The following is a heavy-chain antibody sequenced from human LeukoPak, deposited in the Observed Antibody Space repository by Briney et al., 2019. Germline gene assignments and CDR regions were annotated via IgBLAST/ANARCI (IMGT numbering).Heavy chain of an antibody. V-gene: IGHV3-23*01. CDR3: AKEENYGSGSYYNDYFDY. D-gene: IGHD3-10*01. CDR1: EFTFSSYA. CDR2: ISGSGGST. J-gene: IGHJ4*02. Sequence: PGGSLRLSCAASEFTFSSYAMSWVRQAPGKGLEWVSAISGSGGSTYYADSVKGRFTISRDNSKNTLYLQMNSLRAEDTAVYYCAKEENYGSGSYYNDYFDYWGQGTLVTVSS.